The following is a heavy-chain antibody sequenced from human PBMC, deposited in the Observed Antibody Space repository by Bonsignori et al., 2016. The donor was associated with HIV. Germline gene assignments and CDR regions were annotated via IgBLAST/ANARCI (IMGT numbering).Heavy chain of an antibody. D-gene: IGHD6-19*01. CDR3: ARDGAGAGDAFDI. Sequence: WIRQPPGKGLEWVAVISYDGSNKYYADSVKGRFTISRDNSKNTLYLQMNSLRAEDTAVYYCARDGAGAGDAFDIWGQGTMVTVSS. J-gene: IGHJ3*02. CDR2: ISYDGSNK. V-gene: IGHV3-30-3*01.